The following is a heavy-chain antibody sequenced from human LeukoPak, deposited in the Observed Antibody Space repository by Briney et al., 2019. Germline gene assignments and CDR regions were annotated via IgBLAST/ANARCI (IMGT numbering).Heavy chain of an antibody. Sequence: ASVKVSCKASGYTFTGYYMHWVRQAPGQGLEWMGWINPNSGGTNYAQKFQGRVTMTRDTSISTAYMELSRLRSDDTAVYYCAREDSSSSHFDYWGQGTLVTVSS. J-gene: IGHJ4*02. CDR2: INPNSGGT. D-gene: IGHD6-6*01. CDR1: GYTFTGYY. V-gene: IGHV1-2*02. CDR3: AREDSSSSHFDY.